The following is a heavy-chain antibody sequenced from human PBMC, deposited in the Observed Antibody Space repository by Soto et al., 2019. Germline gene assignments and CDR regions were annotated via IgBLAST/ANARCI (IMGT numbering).Heavy chain of an antibody. V-gene: IGHV3-23*01. D-gene: IGHD1-26*01. Sequence: EVQLLESGGGLVQPGGSLRLSCAASGFTLSNHAMSWVRQAPGKGLEWVSTLSGSGAGKYYADSVRGRFTISRDTSQNTLYLEMNSLRAGDTAVYYCANGSGSVYGTPADSWGQGTLVTVSS. J-gene: IGHJ4*02. CDR2: LSGSGAGK. CDR1: GFTLSNHA. CDR3: ANGSGSVYGTPADS.